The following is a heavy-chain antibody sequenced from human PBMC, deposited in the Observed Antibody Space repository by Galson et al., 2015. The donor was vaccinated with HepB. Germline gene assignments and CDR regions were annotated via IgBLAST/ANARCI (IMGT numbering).Heavy chain of an antibody. CDR2: IIPIFGTA. D-gene: IGHD6-19*01. CDR1: GGTFSRYA. V-gene: IGHV1-69*13. J-gene: IGHJ6*02. CDR3: ATVGAVAGTGYYGMDV. Sequence: SVKVSCKASGGTFSRYAISWVRQAPGQGLEWMGGIIPIFGTANYAQKFQGRVTITADESTSTAYMELSSLRSEDTAVYYCATVGAVAGTGYYGMDVWGQGTTVTVSS.